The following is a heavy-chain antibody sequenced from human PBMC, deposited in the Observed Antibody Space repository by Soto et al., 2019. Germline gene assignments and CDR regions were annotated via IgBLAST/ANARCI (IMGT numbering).Heavy chain of an antibody. CDR2: ISYDGSNK. Sequence: GGSLRLSCAASGFTFSSYAMHWVRQAPGKGLEWVAVISYDGSNKYYADSVKGRFTISRDNSKNTLYLQMNSLRAEDTAVYYCARDSKQYNWNYRFDYWGQGTLVTVSS. CDR3: ARDSKQYNWNYRFDY. CDR1: GFTFSSYA. D-gene: IGHD1-7*01. V-gene: IGHV3-30-3*01. J-gene: IGHJ4*02.